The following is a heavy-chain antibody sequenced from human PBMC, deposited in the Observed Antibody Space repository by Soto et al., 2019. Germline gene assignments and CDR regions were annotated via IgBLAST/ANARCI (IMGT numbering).Heavy chain of an antibody. J-gene: IGHJ4*02. Sequence: EVQLVESGGGLVQPGGSLRLSCAASGFTFISYWMSWVRQAPGKGLEWVANIKQDGSEKYYVDSVKGRFTISRDNAKNSLYLQMNSLRAEDTAVYYCARDRAAGTSTPPLDYWGQGTLVTVSS. D-gene: IGHD6-13*01. CDR1: GFTFISYW. V-gene: IGHV3-7*01. CDR2: IKQDGSEK. CDR3: ARDRAAGTSTPPLDY.